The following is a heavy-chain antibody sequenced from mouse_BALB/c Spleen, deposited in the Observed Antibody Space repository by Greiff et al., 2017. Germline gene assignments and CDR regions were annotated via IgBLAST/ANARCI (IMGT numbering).Heavy chain of an antibody. D-gene: IGHD2-4*01. J-gene: IGHJ3*01. CDR3: ARYMITTGPWFAY. Sequence: QVQLQQSGAELVRPGASVTLSCKASGYTFTDYEMHWVKQTPVHGLEWIGAIDPYNGGTSYNQKFKGKATLTVDKSSSTAYMHLNSLTSEDSAVYYCARYMITTGPWFAYWGQGTLVTVSA. V-gene: IGHV1-15*01. CDR2: IDPYNGGT. CDR1: GYTFTDYE.